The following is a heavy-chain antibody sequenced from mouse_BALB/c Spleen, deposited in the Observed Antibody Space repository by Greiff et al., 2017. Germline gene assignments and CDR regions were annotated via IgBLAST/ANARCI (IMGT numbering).Heavy chain of an antibody. CDR2: IDPANGNT. D-gene: IGHD6-5*01. V-gene: IGHV14-3*02. CDR1: GFNIKDTY. J-gene: IGHJ1*01. CDR3: ATSYPRYLDV. Sequence: VQLQQSGAELVKPGASVKLSCTASGFNIKDTYMPWVKQRPEQGLEWIGRIDPANGNTKYDPKFQGKATITADTSSNTAYLQLSSLTSEDTAVYDCATSYPRYLDVWGAGTTVTVSS.